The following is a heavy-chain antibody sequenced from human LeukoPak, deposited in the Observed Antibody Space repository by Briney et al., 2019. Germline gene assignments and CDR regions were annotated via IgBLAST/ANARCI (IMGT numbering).Heavy chain of an antibody. D-gene: IGHD3-3*01. V-gene: IGHV4-34*01. CDR1: GGSFSGYY. CDR2: INHSGST. J-gene: IGHJ5*02. Sequence: SETLSLTCAASGGSFSGYYWSWIRQPPGKGLEWIGEINHSGSTNYNPSLKSRVTISVDTSKNQFSLKLSSVTAADTAVYYCARARSGYFEYWFDPWGQGTLVTVSS. CDR3: ARARSGYFEYWFDP.